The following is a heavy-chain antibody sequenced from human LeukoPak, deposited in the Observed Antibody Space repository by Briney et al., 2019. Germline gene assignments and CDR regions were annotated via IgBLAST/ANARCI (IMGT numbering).Heavy chain of an antibody. V-gene: IGHV1-8*01. D-gene: IGHD6-19*01. J-gene: IGHJ6*03. CDR2: MNPNSGNT. CDR3: ARGRVAGYKMWSYYYYYMDV. Sequence: ASVKVSCKASGYTFTSYDINWVRQATGQGLEWMGWMNPNSGNTGYAQKFQGRVTMTRNTSISTAYMELSSLRSEDTAVYYCARGRVAGYKMWSYYYYYMDVWGKGTTVTVSS. CDR1: GYTFTSYD.